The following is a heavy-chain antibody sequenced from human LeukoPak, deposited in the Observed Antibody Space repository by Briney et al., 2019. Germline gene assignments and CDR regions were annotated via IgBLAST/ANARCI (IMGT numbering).Heavy chain of an antibody. CDR2: IKQDGGEK. V-gene: IGHV3-7*01. CDR1: GFTFSSYW. Sequence: GGSLRLSCAASGFTFSSYWMSWVRQAPGKGLEWVANIKQDGGEKYYVDSVKGRFTISRDNAKSSLYLQMNSLRAEDTAVYYCARDLYRSTTGCYIRNFFDYWGQGTLVTVSS. J-gene: IGHJ4*02. D-gene: IGHD2-2*02. CDR3: ARDLYRSTTGCYIRNFFDY.